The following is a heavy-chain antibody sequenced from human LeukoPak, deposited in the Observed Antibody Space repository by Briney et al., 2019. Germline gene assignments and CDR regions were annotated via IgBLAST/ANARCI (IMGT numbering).Heavy chain of an antibody. CDR2: IWYDGGTK. CDR3: ARGTSVVGWLDP. Sequence: GGSLRLSCAASGFTFSSYGMHWVRQAPGKGLEWVAVIWYDGGTKYYADSVKGRFTISRDNSKNTLYLQMNSLRAEDTAVYYCARGTSVVGWLDPWGQGTLVTVSS. V-gene: IGHV3-33*01. CDR1: GFTFSSYG. D-gene: IGHD5/OR15-5a*01. J-gene: IGHJ5*02.